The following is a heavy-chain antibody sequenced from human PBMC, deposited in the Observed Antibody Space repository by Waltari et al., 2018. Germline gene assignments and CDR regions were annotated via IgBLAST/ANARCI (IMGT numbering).Heavy chain of an antibody. D-gene: IGHD1-1*01. CDR2: INSNSGNI. J-gene: IGHJ4*02. CDR1: GYTFQGYA. Sequence: QVQLVQSGAEVKKPGASVKVSCKASGYTFQGYAMHLVRQAPGHRLEWMGWINSNSGNIEVSQKFGGRVTITRDTSLSTAYMEMGSLRYEDTAIYYCVRGYHGGAWIVDYWGQGTPVTVSS. CDR3: VRGYHGGAWIVDY. V-gene: IGHV1-3*01.